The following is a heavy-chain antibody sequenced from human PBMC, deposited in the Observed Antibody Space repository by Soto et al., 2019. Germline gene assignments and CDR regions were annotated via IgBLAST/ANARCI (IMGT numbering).Heavy chain of an antibody. J-gene: IGHJ3*01. D-gene: IGHD3-22*01. CDR3: ARDQLYYNDISGRPLNAFDV. CDR1: GYTFTRSG. CDR2: ISSYNGDT. Sequence: GASVKVSCKASGYTFTRSGISWARQAPGQGPEWMGWISSYNGDTNYAQTFQGRVTMTTDTSTSTAYTELRSLRSDDTAVYYCARDQLYYNDISGRPLNAFDVWGQGTMVTVSS. V-gene: IGHV1-18*01.